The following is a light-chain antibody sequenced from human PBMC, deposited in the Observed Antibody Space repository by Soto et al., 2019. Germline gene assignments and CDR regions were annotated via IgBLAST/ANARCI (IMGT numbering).Light chain of an antibody. J-gene: IGLJ1*01. CDR2: EVN. V-gene: IGLV2-8*01. Sequence: QSVLTQPPSASGSPGQSVAISCTGTSSDVGGYNYVSRYQQHPGKAPKLMIYEVNKRPSGVPDRFSGSKSGNTASLTVSGLQAEDEADYYCSSYAGSSTVFGTGTKVTVL. CDR3: SSYAGSSTV. CDR1: SSDVGGYNY.